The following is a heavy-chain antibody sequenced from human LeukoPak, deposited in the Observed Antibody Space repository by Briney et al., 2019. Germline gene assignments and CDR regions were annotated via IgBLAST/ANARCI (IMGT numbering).Heavy chain of an antibody. CDR1: GYTFSNYG. J-gene: IGHJ4*01. CDR2: IGRDGDDR. D-gene: IGHD6-19*01. CDR3: VRGMAVAGIYLY. V-gene: IGHV1-18*01. Sequence: ASVKVSCKTSGYTFSNYGISWVRQAPGQGLAWMGWIGRDGDDRKYAAKVQGRVTMTKDTSTSTAYMELRSLTSDDTAVYYCVRGMAVAGIYLYWGQGTLVTVSS.